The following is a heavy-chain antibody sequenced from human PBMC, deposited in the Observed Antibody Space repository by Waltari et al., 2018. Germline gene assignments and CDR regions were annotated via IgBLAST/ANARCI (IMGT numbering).Heavy chain of an antibody. V-gene: IGHV3-49*04. CDR1: GFTFGDYA. Sequence: EVQLVESGGGLVQPGRSLRLSCTASGFTFGDYAMSWVRQAPGKGLEWVGFIRSKAYGGTTEYAASVKGRFTISRDDSKSVAYLQMNSLKTEDTAVYYCTRGSAPPGYWGQGTLVTVSS. J-gene: IGHJ4*02. CDR2: IRSKAYGGTT. CDR3: TRGSAPPGY.